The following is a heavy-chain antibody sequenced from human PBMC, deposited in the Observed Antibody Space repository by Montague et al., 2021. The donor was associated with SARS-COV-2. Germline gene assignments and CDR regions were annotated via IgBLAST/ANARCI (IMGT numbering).Heavy chain of an antibody. CDR1: GGSIRSDGFS. Sequence: PLSLTCTVSGGSIRSDGFSWTWIRQPAGKGLAWIGRIDASGTTNYKPSLKRRVIISLDRSKNQFSLKLSSVIAADTAVYYCARSAFRYFDRPGMDVWGQGTTVTVSS. CDR2: IDASGTT. CDR3: ARSAFRYFDRPGMDV. J-gene: IGHJ6*02. V-gene: IGHV4-61*02. D-gene: IGHD3-9*01.